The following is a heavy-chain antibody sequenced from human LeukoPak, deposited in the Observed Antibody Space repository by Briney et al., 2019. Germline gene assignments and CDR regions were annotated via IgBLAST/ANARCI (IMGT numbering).Heavy chain of an antibody. D-gene: IGHD2-21*02. CDR2: IYYSGST. CDR1: GGSISSGDYY. Sequence: SSQTLSLTCTVSGGSISSGDYYWSWIRQPPGKGLEWIGYIYYSGSTYYNPSLKSRVTISVDTSKNQFSLKLSSVTAVDTAVYYCARVWFAYCGGDCLNPWGQGTLVTVSS. V-gene: IGHV4-30-4*01. CDR3: ARVWFAYCGGDCLNP. J-gene: IGHJ5*02.